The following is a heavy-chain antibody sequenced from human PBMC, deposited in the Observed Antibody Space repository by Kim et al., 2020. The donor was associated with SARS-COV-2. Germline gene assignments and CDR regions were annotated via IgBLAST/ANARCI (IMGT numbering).Heavy chain of an antibody. CDR2: ISSSSSTI. CDR1: GFTFSSYS. J-gene: IGHJ6*02. V-gene: IGHV3-48*04. D-gene: IGHD4-17*01. Sequence: GSLRLSCAASGFTFSSYSMNWVRQAPGKGLEWVSYISSSSSTIYYADSVKGRFTISRDNAKNSLYLQMNSLRAEDTAVYYCARDVFTVTTYRDYYYYYGMDVWGQGTTVTVSS. CDR3: ARDVFTVTTYRDYYYYYGMDV.